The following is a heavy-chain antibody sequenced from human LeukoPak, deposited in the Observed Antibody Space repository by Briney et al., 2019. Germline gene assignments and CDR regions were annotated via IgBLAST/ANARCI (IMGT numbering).Heavy chain of an antibody. CDR2: LRLSSTYI. D-gene: IGHD5-18*01. CDR3: VRADAKKTAMVDY. V-gene: IGHV3-21*04. J-gene: IGHJ4*02. CDR1: RLTFSRYS. Sequence: GGSLRPFRVATRLTFSRYSMNRHRPAPGKGLERVSGLRLSSTYIYDADSVMCLFTISRDNAKNSLYLQMNSLRVEDTAVYYCVRADAKKTAMVDYWGRGTLVAVSS.